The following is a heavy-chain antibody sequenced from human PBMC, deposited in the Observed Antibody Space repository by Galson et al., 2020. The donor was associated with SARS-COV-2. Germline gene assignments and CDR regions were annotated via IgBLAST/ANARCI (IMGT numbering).Heavy chain of an antibody. Sequence: SETLSLTCAVSGGSINNDGYSWSWVRQPPGKGLDWIGYIYPGGSTYYNPSLKSRVTISLDMSNNQMSLKLTSATAADTAVYYCARVSRSAHYGPSGYYLMADYWGQGALVTVSS. CDR1: GGSINNDGYS. CDR2: IYPGGST. V-gene: IGHV4-30-2*01. J-gene: IGHJ4*02. CDR3: ARVSRSAHYGPSGYYLMADY. D-gene: IGHD3-22*01.